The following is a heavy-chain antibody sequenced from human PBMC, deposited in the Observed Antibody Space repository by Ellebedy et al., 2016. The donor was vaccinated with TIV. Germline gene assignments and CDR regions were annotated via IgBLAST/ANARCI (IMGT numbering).Heavy chain of an antibody. Sequence: ESLKISCAASGFIFSGYWMHWVRHAPGKGLVWVSRINSDGSDTAYADSVRGRFTISRDNAKNTLYLQMNSLRAEDTAVYYCAAVQYWEAVFDMWGQGTMVTVSS. D-gene: IGHD2-8*02. CDR3: AAVQYWEAVFDM. J-gene: IGHJ3*02. CDR2: INSDGSDT. V-gene: IGHV3-74*01. CDR1: GFIFSGYW.